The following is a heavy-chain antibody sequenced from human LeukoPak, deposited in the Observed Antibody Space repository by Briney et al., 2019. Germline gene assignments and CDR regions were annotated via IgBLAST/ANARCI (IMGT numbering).Heavy chain of an antibody. V-gene: IGHV3-23*01. CDR1: GFTFSIYA. CDR2: ISGSGGST. D-gene: IGHD6-19*01. Sequence: AGGSLRLSCAASGFTFSIYAMSWVRQAPGKGLEWVSSISGSGGSTNHADSVKGRFTISRDNFKNTLYVQMNSLRAEDTAVYYCAKKTYTSGWYPYDLWGQGTLVTVSS. CDR3: AKKTYTSGWYPYDL. J-gene: IGHJ4*02.